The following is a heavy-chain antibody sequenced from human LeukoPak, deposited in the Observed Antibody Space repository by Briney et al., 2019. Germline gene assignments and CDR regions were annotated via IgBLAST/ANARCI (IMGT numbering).Heavy chain of an antibody. D-gene: IGHD6-13*01. CDR3: ARGEYSSSWYVSSDY. V-gene: IGHV7-4-1*02. CDR2: INTKTGNP. Sequence: ASVKVSCIASGYTFTSYAMKWVRQAPGQGLEWVGLINTKTGNPTHAQCLTGRFCFSLDTSASTAYLQIRSLKAEDTAVYYCARGEYSSSWYVSSDYWVQGTMVSVCS. CDR1: GYTFTSYA. J-gene: IGHJ4*02.